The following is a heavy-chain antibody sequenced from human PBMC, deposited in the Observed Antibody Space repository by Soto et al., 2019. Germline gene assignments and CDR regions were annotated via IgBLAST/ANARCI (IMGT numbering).Heavy chain of an antibody. CDR3: ARRARPDFYYMDV. D-gene: IGHD6-6*01. V-gene: IGHV3-64*01. CDR1: GFTLSGYA. CDR2: ISSNGVGT. Sequence: EVQLAESGGGLAQPGGSLRLSCAASGFTLSGYAMDWVRQAPGKGLEYVSGISSNGVGTYYAKSVQGRFTISRDNSKNTVYLQMGSMRPEDMAVYYCARRARPDFYYMDVWGKGTTVTGSS. J-gene: IGHJ6*03.